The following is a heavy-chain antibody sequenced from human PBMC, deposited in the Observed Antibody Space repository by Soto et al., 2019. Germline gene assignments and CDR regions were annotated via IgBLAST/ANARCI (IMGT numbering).Heavy chain of an antibody. CDR2: IFPGDSDT. D-gene: IGHD3-9*01. Sequence: GESLKISCRGSGYSFTNYWVGWVRQMPGKGLEWMGIIFPGDSDTRYSPSFQGQVTISADKSTTTAYLQWSSLKASDTAIYYGARHRDGGKLSQYFHFGMDVWGLGTMVTVS. CDR1: GYSFTNYW. J-gene: IGHJ6*02. V-gene: IGHV5-51*01. CDR3: ARHRDGGKLSQYFHFGMDV.